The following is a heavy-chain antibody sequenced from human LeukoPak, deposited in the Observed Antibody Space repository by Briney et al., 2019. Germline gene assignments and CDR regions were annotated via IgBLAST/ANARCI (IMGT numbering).Heavy chain of an antibody. CDR1: GFTFSSYW. J-gene: IGHJ4*02. D-gene: IGHD2-2*01. Sequence: GGSLRLSCAASGFTFSSYWMSWVRQAPGKGLEWVANIQQDGSEKYYVDSVKGRFTISRDNAKNSLYLQMNSLRAEDTAVYYCAREFGKVTGTRYFDYWGQGTLVTVSS. CDR2: IQQDGSEK. CDR3: AREFGKVTGTRYFDY. V-gene: IGHV3-7*01.